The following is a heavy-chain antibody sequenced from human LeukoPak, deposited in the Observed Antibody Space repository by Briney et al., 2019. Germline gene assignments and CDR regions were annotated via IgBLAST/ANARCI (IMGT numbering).Heavy chain of an antibody. CDR1: GYTFTSYY. J-gene: IGHJ6*02. CDR2: INPSGGST. D-gene: IGHD6-19*01. Sequence: ASVKVSCKASGYTFTSYYMHWVRQAPGQGLEWMGIINPSGGSTSYAQKLQGRVTMTTDTSTSTAYMELRSLRSDDTAVYYCAREVGGWYGGDYYYYGMDVWGQGTTVTVSS. CDR3: AREVGGWYGGDYYYYGMDV. V-gene: IGHV1-46*01.